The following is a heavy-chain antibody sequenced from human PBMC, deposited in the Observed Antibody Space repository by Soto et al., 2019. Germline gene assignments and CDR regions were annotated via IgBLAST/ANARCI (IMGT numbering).Heavy chain of an antibody. Sequence: PSENLSLTCAVYGGSFSGYYWSWIRQPPGKGLEWIGEINHSGSTNYNPSLKSRVTISVDTSKNQFSLKLSSVTAADTAVYYCARGVSGKPEPDYWGQGTLVTVSS. J-gene: IGHJ4*02. CDR3: ARGVSGKPEPDY. CDR1: GGSFSGYY. D-gene: IGHD3-10*01. V-gene: IGHV4-34*01. CDR2: INHSGST.